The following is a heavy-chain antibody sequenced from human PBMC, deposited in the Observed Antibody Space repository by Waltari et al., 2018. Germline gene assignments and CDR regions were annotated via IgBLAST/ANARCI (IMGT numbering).Heavy chain of an antibody. CDR3: ARGPSITMVRGVIADYYYGMDV. J-gene: IGHJ6*02. V-gene: IGHV4-34*01. CDR1: GGSFSGYY. Sequence: QVQLQQWGAGLLKPSETLSLTCAVYGGSFSGYYWSWIRQPPGKGLEWIGEINHSGSTNYNPSLQSRVTISGDTSKNQFSLKLSSVTAADTAVYYCARGPSITMVRGVIADYYYGMDVWGQGTTVTVSS. CDR2: INHSGST. D-gene: IGHD3-10*01.